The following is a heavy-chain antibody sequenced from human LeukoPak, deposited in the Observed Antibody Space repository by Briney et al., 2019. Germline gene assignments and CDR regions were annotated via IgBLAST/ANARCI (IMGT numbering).Heavy chain of an antibody. D-gene: IGHD6-13*01. CDR2: IYYSGST. CDR3: AATPLSSSWYGYYYYMDV. CDR1: GGSISSYY. Sequence: SETLSLTCTVSGGSISSYYWSWIRQPPGKGLEWIGYIYYSGSTNYNPSLKSRVTISVDTSKNQFSLKLSPVTAADTAVYYCAATPLSSSWYGYYYYMDVWGKGTTVTISS. V-gene: IGHV4-59*01. J-gene: IGHJ6*03.